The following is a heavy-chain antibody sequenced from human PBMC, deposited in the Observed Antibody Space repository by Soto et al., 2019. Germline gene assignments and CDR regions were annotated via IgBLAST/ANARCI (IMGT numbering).Heavy chain of an antibody. V-gene: IGHV4-31*03. CDR2: IYYSGST. Sequence: PSETLSLTCTVSGGSISSGGYYWGWIRQPPGKGLEWIGYIYYSGSTYYDPSLKSRVTISVDTSKNQFSLKLSSVTAADTAVYYCARTRNDYGEAWFDPWGQGTLVTVSS. CDR3: ARTRNDYGEAWFDP. D-gene: IGHD4-17*01. CDR1: GGSISSGGYY. J-gene: IGHJ5*02.